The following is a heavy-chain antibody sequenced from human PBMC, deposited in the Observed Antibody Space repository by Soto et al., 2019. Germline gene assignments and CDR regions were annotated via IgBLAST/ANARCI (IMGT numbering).Heavy chain of an antibody. CDR1: GGSISSYY. J-gene: IGHJ4*02. CDR2: IYYSGST. CDR3: ARVIFHYYDSSGYVDY. D-gene: IGHD3-22*01. Sequence: SETLSLTCTVSGGSISSYYWSWIRQPPGKGLEWIGYIYYSGSTNYNPSLKSRVTISVDTSKNQFSLKLSSVTAADTAVYYCARVIFHYYDSSGYVDYWGQGTLVTVSS. V-gene: IGHV4-59*01.